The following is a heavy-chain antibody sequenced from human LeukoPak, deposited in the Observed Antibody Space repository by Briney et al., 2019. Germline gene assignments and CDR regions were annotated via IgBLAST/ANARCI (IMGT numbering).Heavy chain of an antibody. CDR3: ARQTSDGLLEY. J-gene: IGHJ4*02. D-gene: IGHD2-15*01. V-gene: IGHV4-39*01. CDR1: GGSISSNDYY. Sequence: SETLSLTCTVPGGSISSNDYYWGWIRQPPGKGLEWIGTIFYRGSTFYNPSLMSRVIISVDTSKNQFSLKLSSVTAADTAVYYCARQTSDGLLEYWGQGSLVTVSS. CDR2: IFYRGST.